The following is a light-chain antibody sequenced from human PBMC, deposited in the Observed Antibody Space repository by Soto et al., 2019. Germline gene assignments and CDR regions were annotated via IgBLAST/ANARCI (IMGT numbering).Light chain of an antibody. Sequence: QSVLTQPPSASGSPGQSVIISCTGTSSDVGGFDYVSWYQQLPGKAPKFMIYEVSKRPSGVPDRFSGSKSGNTASLTVSGLQAEDEADYYCGSYATGDTFPFGGGTQLTVL. CDR3: GSYATGDTFP. J-gene: IGLJ2*01. V-gene: IGLV2-8*01. CDR2: EVS. CDR1: SSDVGGFDY.